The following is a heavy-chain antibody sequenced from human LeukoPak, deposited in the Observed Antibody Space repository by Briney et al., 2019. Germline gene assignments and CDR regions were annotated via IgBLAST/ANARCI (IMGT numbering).Heavy chain of an antibody. Sequence: ASVKVSCKASGYIFTDYYIHWVRQAPGQGLQRMGWINPLSGGTNYAQKFQGRVTMTRDTSIATIYMDLSSLMSDDTAVYYCARGHDNTGYNYFDYWGQGTLVTVSS. CDR3: ARGHDNTGYNYFDY. V-gene: IGHV1-2*02. D-gene: IGHD5-18*01. J-gene: IGHJ4*02. CDR2: INPLSGGT. CDR1: GYIFTDYY.